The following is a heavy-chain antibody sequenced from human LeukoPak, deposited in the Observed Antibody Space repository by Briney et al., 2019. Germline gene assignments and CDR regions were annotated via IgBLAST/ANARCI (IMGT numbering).Heavy chain of an antibody. V-gene: IGHV1-2*02. CDR1: GYTFTSYY. CDR2: INPNSGGT. J-gene: IGHJ4*02. Sequence: ASVKVSCKASGYTFTSYYMHWVRQAPGQGLEWMGWINPNSGGTNYAQKFQGRVAMTRDTSISTAYMELSRLRSDDTAVYYCARGGYFSPQPLNDYWGQGTLVTVSS. D-gene: IGHD3-22*01. CDR3: ARGGYFSPQPLNDY.